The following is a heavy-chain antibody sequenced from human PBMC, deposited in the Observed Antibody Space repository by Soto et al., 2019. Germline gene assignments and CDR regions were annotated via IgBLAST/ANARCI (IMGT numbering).Heavy chain of an antibody. J-gene: IGHJ4*02. CDR1: GGSISSGGYS. V-gene: IGHV4-30-2*01. CDR2: IYHSGST. CDR3: AAGGGLPRYY. Sequence: QLQLQESGSGLVKPSQTLSLTCAVSGGSISSGGYSWSWIRQPPGKGLEWIGYIYHSGSTYYNPSLKSRVTISVDRSKNQFSLKLRSVTAADTAVYYWAAGGGLPRYYWGQGTLVTVSS. D-gene: IGHD5-12*01.